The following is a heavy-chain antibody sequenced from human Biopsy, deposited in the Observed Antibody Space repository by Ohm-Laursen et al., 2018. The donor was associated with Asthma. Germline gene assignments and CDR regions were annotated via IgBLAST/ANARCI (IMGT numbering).Heavy chain of an antibody. CDR1: GFTFGDYC. Sequence: SLRLSCTASGFTFGDYCMSWVRQVPGQGLEWVANITHDGSEKNHADSLKGRFTISRDNAKNLLFLQMNSLRAEDTAVYYCARTFHFWSPYHAEHYQLWGQGTLVTVSS. D-gene: IGHD3-3*01. CDR3: ARTFHFWSPYHAEHYQL. CDR2: ITHDGSEK. J-gene: IGHJ1*01. V-gene: IGHV3-7*01.